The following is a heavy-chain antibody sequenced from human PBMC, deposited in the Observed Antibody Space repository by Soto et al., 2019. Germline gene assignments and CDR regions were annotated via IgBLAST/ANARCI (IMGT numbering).Heavy chain of an antibody. J-gene: IGHJ4*02. V-gene: IGHV1-24*01. CDR1: VHPLTELA. Sequence: ASVPVCCRIPVHPLTELAIHWVRQAQGKGREWLGGFDPEGSEAINAQKSHGRVTVTKDTVTGTAYMELRGLKTDAKAVFYCATPTPLRGAMSTNIYFDFWGQGTPVTVSS. CDR3: ATPTPLRGAMSTNIYFDF. CDR2: FDPEGSEA. D-gene: IGHD3-10*01.